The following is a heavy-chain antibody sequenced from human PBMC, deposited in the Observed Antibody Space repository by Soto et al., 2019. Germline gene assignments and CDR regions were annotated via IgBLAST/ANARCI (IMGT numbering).Heavy chain of an antibody. D-gene: IGHD3-22*01. Sequence: GGPLRLSCAASGLTFSSYSMNWVRQLPGKGLEWVSSISSSSSYIYYGDSVKGRFTISRDNAKNSLYLQMNSLRAEDTATYYCARVHYYDSSGFYLWRQGTLVTVSS. CDR1: GLTFSSYS. J-gene: IGHJ4*02. CDR2: ISSSSSYI. CDR3: ARVHYYDSSGFYL. V-gene: IGHV3-21*01.